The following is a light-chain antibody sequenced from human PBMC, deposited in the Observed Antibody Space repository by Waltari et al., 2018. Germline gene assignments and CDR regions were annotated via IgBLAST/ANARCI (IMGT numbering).Light chain of an antibody. CDR1: SSNIGAGYD. CDR3: QSYDSSLKV. Sequence: QSVLTQPPSVSGSPGQRVTISCTGSSSNIGAGYDVHWYQQLPGTAPKLLIYGNSNRPSGVPDRCSGSKSGTSASLAITGLQAEDEADYYCQSYDSSLKVFGGGTKLTVL. J-gene: IGLJ3*02. CDR2: GNS. V-gene: IGLV1-40*01.